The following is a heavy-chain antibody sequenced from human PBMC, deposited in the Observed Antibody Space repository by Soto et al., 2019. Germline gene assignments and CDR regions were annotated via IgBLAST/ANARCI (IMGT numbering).Heavy chain of an antibody. CDR1: EVPCISHG. CDR2: IWYDGSNK. V-gene: IGHV3-33*03. D-gene: IGHD3-10*01. CDR3: AKDRGRGSPVSGGMDV. J-gene: IGHJ6*02. Sequence: MRLSRTAVEVPCISHGMHWIRQNPGKGLEWVAVIWYDGSNKYYADSVKGRFTVSRDNAENSLYLQMNSLRAEDTAVYYCAKDRGRGSPVSGGMDVWGQGTTVTVSS.